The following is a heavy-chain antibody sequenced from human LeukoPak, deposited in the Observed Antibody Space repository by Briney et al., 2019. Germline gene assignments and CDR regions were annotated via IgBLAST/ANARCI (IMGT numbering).Heavy chain of an antibody. D-gene: IGHD2-21*01. Sequence: TGGSLRLSCAASGFTFSSYWMSWVRQAPGKGLEWVANIKQDGSEKYYVDSVKGRFTISRDNAKNSLYLQMNSLRAEDTAVYYCARGPKDQRDSILWWRAAYAFDIWGQGTMVTVSS. CDR3: ARGPKDQRDSILWWRAAYAFDI. CDR1: GFTFSSYW. V-gene: IGHV3-7*01. CDR2: IKQDGSEK. J-gene: IGHJ3*02.